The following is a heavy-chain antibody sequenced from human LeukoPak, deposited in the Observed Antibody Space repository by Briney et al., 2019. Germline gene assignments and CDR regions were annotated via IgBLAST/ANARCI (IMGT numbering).Heavy chain of an antibody. Sequence: SETLSLTCTVSGGSISSYYWSWIRQPPGKGLEWIGYIYYSGSTNYNPPLKSRVTISVDTSKNQFSLKLSSVTAADTAVYYCAGYSRLPRLHGHYFDYWGQGTLVTVSS. CDR1: GGSISSYY. CDR3: AGYSRLPRLHGHYFDY. J-gene: IGHJ4*02. D-gene: IGHD4-11*01. CDR2: IYYSGST. V-gene: IGHV4-59*01.